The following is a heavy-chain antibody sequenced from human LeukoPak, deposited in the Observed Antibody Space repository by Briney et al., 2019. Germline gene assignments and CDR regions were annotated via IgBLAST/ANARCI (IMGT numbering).Heavy chain of an antibody. D-gene: IGHD6-19*01. V-gene: IGHV3-23*01. J-gene: IGHJ2*01. CDR2: ISGSGGRT. CDR1: GFTFSSCA. CDR3: AKGLSGWYYWYFDL. Sequence: HPGGSLRLSCAASGFTFSSCALTWVRQAPGKGLEWVSTISGSGGRTYYADSVKGRFTISRDNSKNTLYLQMNSLRAEDTAVYYCAKGLSGWYYWYFDLWGRGTLVTVSS.